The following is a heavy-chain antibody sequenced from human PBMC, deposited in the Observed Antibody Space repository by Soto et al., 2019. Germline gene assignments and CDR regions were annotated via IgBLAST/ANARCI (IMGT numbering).Heavy chain of an antibody. Sequence: EVQLLGSGGGSVQPGGSLRLSCAASGFTFSNYGMTWVRQAPGKGLEWLSATSDGSTFYRESVKGGFTMSRNDSINMLFLHMSSLRAEDTATYYCARLVPGTWFGDYWGQGILVSVSS. J-gene: IGHJ4*02. V-gene: IGHV3-23*01. CDR3: ARLVPGTWFGDY. CDR2: TSDGST. D-gene: IGHD6-19*01. CDR1: GFTFSNYG.